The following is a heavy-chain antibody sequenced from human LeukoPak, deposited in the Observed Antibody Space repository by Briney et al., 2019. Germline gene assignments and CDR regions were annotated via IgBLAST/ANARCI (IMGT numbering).Heavy chain of an antibody. CDR3: ARHYTLVTAPGAYYMDV. D-gene: IGHD6-13*01. J-gene: IGHJ6*03. V-gene: IGHV4-39*01. CDR2: IYHTGTT. CDR1: GGSISSSTYF. Sequence: SETLSLTCSVSGGSISSSTYFWGWIRQPPGKGLEWIGTIYHTGTTYYNPSLQSRVTISVDTSKNQFSLNLSSVTATDKAVYFCARHYTLVTAPGAYYMDVWGKGTTVTVSS.